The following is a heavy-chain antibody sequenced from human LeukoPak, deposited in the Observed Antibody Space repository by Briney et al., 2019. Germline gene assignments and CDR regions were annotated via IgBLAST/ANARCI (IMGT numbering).Heavy chain of an antibody. CDR2: ISAFDDIT. D-gene: IGHD6-19*01. CDR3: AKVISGWYGYDF. CDR1: GFTFDEYT. V-gene: IGHV3-43*02. J-gene: IGHJ4*02. Sequence: GGSLRLSCAASGFTFDEYTMHWARQAPGKGLEWVSLISAFDDITYYADSVRGRFTISRDNSKNSLYLQMNNLKIEDTAFYYCAKVISGWYGYDFWGQGTLVTVSS.